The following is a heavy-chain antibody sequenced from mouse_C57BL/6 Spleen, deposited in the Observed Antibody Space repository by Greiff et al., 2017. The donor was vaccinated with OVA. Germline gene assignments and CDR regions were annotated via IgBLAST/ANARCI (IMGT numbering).Heavy chain of an antibody. J-gene: IGHJ3*01. Sequence: EVKLQQSGPELVKPGASVKISCKASGYTFTDYYMNWVKQSHGKSLEWIGDINPNNGGTSYNQKFKGKATLTVDKSSSTAYMELRSLTSEDSAVYYCARRYYGSSPWFAYWGQGTLVTVSA. CDR1: GYTFTDYY. V-gene: IGHV1-26*01. CDR3: ARRYYGSSPWFAY. D-gene: IGHD1-1*01. CDR2: INPNNGGT.